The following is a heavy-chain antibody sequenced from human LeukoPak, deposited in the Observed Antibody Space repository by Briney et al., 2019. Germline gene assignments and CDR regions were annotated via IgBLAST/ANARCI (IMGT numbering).Heavy chain of an antibody. J-gene: IGHJ3*02. CDR2: INHSGST. CDR3: ARGRGERYCSSTSCNDAFDI. V-gene: IGHV4-34*01. CDR1: GGSFTGYY. D-gene: IGHD2-2*01. Sequence: SETLSLTCAVSGGSFTGYYWSWIRQPPGQGLEWIGEINHSGSTTYNPSLKSRVTILVDTSKTQFSLKMSSVTAADTTVYYCARGRGERYCSSTSCNDAFDIWGQGTMVTVSS.